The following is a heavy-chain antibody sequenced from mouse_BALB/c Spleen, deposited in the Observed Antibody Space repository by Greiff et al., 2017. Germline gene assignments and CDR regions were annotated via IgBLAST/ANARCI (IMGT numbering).Heavy chain of an antibody. CDR1: GFTFSSYA. CDR2: ISSGGST. D-gene: IGHD2-1*01. J-gene: IGHJ4*01. Sequence: EVNLVESGGGLVKPGGSLKLSCAASGFTFSSYAMSWVRQTPEKRLEWVASISSGGSTYYPDSVKGRFTISRDNARNILYLQMSSLRSEDTAMYYCARDHYGNDAMDYWGQGTSVTVSS. V-gene: IGHV5-6-5*01. CDR3: ARDHYGNDAMDY.